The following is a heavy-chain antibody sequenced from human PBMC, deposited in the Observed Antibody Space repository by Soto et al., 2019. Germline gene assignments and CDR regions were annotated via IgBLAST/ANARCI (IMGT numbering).Heavy chain of an antibody. CDR2: ISGSGGST. D-gene: IGHD3-16*02. CDR3: AKGKYDYVWGSYRPCYFDY. Sequence: GGSLRLSCAVSGFTFSSYAMSWVRQAPGKGLEWVSAISGSGGSTYYADSVKGRFTISRDNSKNTLYLQMNSLRAEDTAVYYCAKGKYDYVWGSYRPCYFDYWGQGTLVTVSS. V-gene: IGHV3-23*01. CDR1: GFTFSSYA. J-gene: IGHJ4*02.